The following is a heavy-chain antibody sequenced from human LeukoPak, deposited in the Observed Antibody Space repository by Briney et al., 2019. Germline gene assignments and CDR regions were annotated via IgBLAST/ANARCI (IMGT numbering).Heavy chain of an antibody. D-gene: IGHD2-21*01. J-gene: IGHJ4*02. CDR2: IKSNSDGGTT. Sequence: KTGGSLRLSCVASGFTFSTAWMSWLRQAPGKGLEWVGRIKSNSDGGTTDYAASVKGRFTISRDDSKNTVYLQMNSLKTEDTAVYYCLWWDYWGQGTPVTVSS. V-gene: IGHV3-15*01. CDR3: LWWDY. CDR1: GFTFSTAW.